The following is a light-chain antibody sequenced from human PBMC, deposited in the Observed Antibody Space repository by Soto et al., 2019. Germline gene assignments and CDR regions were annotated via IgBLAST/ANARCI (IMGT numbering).Light chain of an antibody. V-gene: IGLV1-51*01. CDR2: DNQ. Sequence: TQAPSVSAAPGQKVTISCSGGASNIERNSVSWYQQFPGTAPKLLIYDNQKRPSGIPDRFSASKSGTSATLDITGLQTGDEADYYCAAWDTTLTAGVFGGGTKPTVL. CDR1: ASNIERNS. J-gene: IGLJ2*01. CDR3: AAWDTTLTAGV.